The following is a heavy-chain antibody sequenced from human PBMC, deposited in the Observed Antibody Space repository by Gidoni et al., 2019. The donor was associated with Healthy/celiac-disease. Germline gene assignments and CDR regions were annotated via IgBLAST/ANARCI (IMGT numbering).Heavy chain of an antibody. Sequence: EVQLVESGGGLVQQGRSLRLSGTASGFTFGDYAMSWFRQAPGKGLEWVGFIRSKAYGGTTEYAASVKGRFTISRDDSKSIAYLQMNSLKTEDTAVYYCTRGGGYCSSTSCYSLDYWGQGTLVTVSS. V-gene: IGHV3-49*03. CDR2: IRSKAYGGTT. J-gene: IGHJ4*02. CDR1: GFTFGDYA. D-gene: IGHD2-2*01. CDR3: TRGGGYCSSTSCYSLDY.